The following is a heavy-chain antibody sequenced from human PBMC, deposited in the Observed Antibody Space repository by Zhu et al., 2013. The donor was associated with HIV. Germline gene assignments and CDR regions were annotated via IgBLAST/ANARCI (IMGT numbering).Heavy chain of an antibody. D-gene: IGHD2-2*02. V-gene: IGHV1-69*06. J-gene: IGHJ6*02. CDR2: IIPIFGTA. Sequence: QVQLVQSGAEVKKPGSSVKVSCKASGGTFSSYAISWVRQAPGQGLEWMGGIIPIFGTANYAQKFQGRVTITADKSTSTAYMELSSLRSEDTAVYYCARDSDCSSTSCYKIHYYYYYGMDVWGQGTTVTVSS. CDR1: GGTFSSYA. CDR3: ARDSDCSSTSCYKIHYYYYYGMDV.